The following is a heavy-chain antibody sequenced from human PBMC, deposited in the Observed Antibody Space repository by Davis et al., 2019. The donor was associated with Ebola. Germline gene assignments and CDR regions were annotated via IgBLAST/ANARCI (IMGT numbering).Heavy chain of an antibody. CDR1: GFIFKTYT. D-gene: IGHD3-16*01. J-gene: IGHJ4*02. CDR2: IPYDGKDI. Sequence: GGSLRLSCAASGFIFKTYTMHWVRQAPGKGLEWVAVIPYDGKDISYAESVRGRFTISRDNSKNTLHLQMNSLRTEDTALYYCVREIYDYVWLAYFHYWGQETLVTVSS. CDR3: VREIYDYVWLAYFHY. V-gene: IGHV3-30*04.